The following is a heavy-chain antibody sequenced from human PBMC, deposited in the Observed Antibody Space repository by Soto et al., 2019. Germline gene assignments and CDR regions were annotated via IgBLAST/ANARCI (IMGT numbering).Heavy chain of an antibody. Sequence: EVQLVESGGGLVQPGGSLRLSCAGSGFTFSNYWMNWVRQTPGKGLEWVAKIKQDGSAKNYVESVKGRFTISRDNAKNLGYLQTNSLRAEDTAVYYCAGGTGWVHDYWGQGTLVTVSS. J-gene: IGHJ4*02. CDR2: IKQDGSAK. CDR3: AGGTGWVHDY. CDR1: GFTFSNYW. D-gene: IGHD1-1*01. V-gene: IGHV3-7*04.